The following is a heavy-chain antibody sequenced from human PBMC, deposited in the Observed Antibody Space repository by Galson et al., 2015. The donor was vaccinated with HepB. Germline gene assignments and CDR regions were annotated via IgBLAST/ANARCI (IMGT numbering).Heavy chain of an antibody. V-gene: IGHV1-69*04. J-gene: IGHJ4*02. Sequence: SVKVSCKASGGTFSTYAVNWVRQAPGQGIEWMGRILPIRDIANYAQKFQGRVTITADKSTSTAYMELTNLRSEDTALYYCSRGAVPAANAPFDYWGQGTLVTVSS. CDR3: SRGAVPAANAPFDY. CDR1: GGTFSTYA. D-gene: IGHD2-2*01. CDR2: ILPIRDIA.